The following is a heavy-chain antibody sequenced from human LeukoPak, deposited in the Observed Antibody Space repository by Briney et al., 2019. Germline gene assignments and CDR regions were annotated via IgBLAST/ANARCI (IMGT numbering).Heavy chain of an antibody. CDR1: GGSFSGYY. J-gene: IGHJ5*02. Sequence: PSETLSLTCAVCGGSFSGYYWSWIRQPPGKGLEWIGEINHSGSTNYNPSLKSRLTISVDTSKSQFSLKLSSVTAADTAVYYCARKNPRTNIVGAVPRYWFDPWGQGTLVTVSP. V-gene: IGHV4-34*01. CDR2: INHSGST. CDR3: ARKNPRTNIVGAVPRYWFDP. D-gene: IGHD1-26*01.